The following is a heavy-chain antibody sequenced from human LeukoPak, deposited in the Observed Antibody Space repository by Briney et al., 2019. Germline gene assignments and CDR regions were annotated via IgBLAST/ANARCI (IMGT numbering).Heavy chain of an antibody. CDR2: IYHSGST. CDR3: ASALVRGVITSPYYYYYGMDV. D-gene: IGHD3-10*01. Sequence: PSETLSLTCAVSGGSISSGGYSWSWIRQPPGKGLEWIGYIYHSGSTYYNPSLKSRVTISVDRSKNQFSLKLSSVTAADTAVYYCASALVRGVITSPYYYYYGMDVWGQGTTVTVSS. CDR1: GGSISSGGYS. V-gene: IGHV4-30-2*01. J-gene: IGHJ6*02.